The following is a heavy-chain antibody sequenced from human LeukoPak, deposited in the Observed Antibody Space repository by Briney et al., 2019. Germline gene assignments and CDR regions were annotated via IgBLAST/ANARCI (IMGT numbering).Heavy chain of an antibody. CDR3: ARYWGPYDNSGAYFDY. D-gene: IGHD3-22*01. CDR1: GDSISSSSYY. CDR2: IYYSGSP. J-gene: IGHJ4*02. V-gene: IGHV4-39*01. Sequence: SETLSLTCTVSGDSISSSSYYWVWLRQPPGKGLEWIATIYYSGSPYYNPSLKSRVTISVDTSKNQFSLKLSSVTAADTAMYYCARYWGPYDNSGAYFDYWGQGTLVTVSS.